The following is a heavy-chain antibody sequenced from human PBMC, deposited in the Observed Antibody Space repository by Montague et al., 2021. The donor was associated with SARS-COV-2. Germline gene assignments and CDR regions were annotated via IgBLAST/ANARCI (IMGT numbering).Heavy chain of an antibody. CDR2: IYWDDDK. D-gene: IGHD1-1*01. Sequence: PALVKPTQTLTLTCTFSGFSLSTSGVGVGWIRQPPGKALEWLALIYWDDDKRYSPSLKSRLTITKDTSKNQVVLTMTNMDPVDTATYYCARRRPNFDRGWFDPWGQGTLVTVSS. J-gene: IGHJ5*02. CDR3: ARRRPNFDRGWFDP. CDR1: GFSLSTSGVG. V-gene: IGHV2-5*02.